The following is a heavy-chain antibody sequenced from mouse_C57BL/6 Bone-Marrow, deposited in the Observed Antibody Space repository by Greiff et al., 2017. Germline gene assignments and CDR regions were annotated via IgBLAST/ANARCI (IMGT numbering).Heavy chain of an antibody. J-gene: IGHJ3*01. CDR1: GYTFTDYE. Sequence: QVQLQQPGAELVRPGASVTLSCKASGYTFTDYEMHWVKQTPVHGLEWIGAIDPETGGTAYNQKFKGKAILTADKSSSTAYMELRSLTSEDSAVYYCTRDYYGSRPWFAYWGQGTLVTVSA. D-gene: IGHD1-1*01. CDR3: TRDYYGSRPWFAY. V-gene: IGHV1-15*01. CDR2: IDPETGGT.